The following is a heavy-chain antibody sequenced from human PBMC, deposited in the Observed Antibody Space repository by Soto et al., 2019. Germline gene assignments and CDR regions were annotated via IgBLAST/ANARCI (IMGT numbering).Heavy chain of an antibody. CDR3: ARGGDDYVWGSYRYAFDY. V-gene: IGHV3-21*01. J-gene: IGHJ4*02. CDR1: GFTFSSYS. CDR2: ISSSSSYI. Sequence: EVQLVESGGGLVKPGGSLRLSCAASGFTFSSYSMNWVRQAPGKGLEWVSSISSSSSYIYYADSVKGRFTISRDNAKNSLYLQINSLRAEDTAVYYCARGGDDYVWGSYRYAFDYWGQGTLVTVSS. D-gene: IGHD3-16*02.